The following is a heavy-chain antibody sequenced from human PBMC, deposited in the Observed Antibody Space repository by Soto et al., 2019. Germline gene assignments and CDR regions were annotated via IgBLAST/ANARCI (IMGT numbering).Heavy chain of an antibody. CDR3: ARDIAVAAAGY. D-gene: IGHD6-19*01. CDR2: IYSGGST. Sequence: TGGSLRLSCAASGFTVSSNYMSWVRQAPGKGLEWVPVIYSGGSTYYADSVKGRFTISRDNSKNTLYLQMNSLRAEDTAVYYCARDIAVAAAGYWGQGTLVTVSS. J-gene: IGHJ4*02. V-gene: IGHV3-53*01. CDR1: GFTVSSNY.